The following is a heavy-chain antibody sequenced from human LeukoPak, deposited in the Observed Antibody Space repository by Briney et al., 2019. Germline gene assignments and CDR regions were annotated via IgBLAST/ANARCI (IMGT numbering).Heavy chain of an antibody. V-gene: IGHV3-66*01. J-gene: IGHJ6*02. CDR2: IYSGGST. CDR1: GFTVSSHY. CDR3: AKNRGILPYGMDV. D-gene: IGHD3-16*01. Sequence: GGSLRLSCAASGFTVSSHYMSWVRQAPGKGLEWVSVIYSGGSTYYADSVKSRFTISRDNSKSTLYLQMNSLRVEDTAVYYCAKNRGILPYGMDVWGQGTTVTVSS.